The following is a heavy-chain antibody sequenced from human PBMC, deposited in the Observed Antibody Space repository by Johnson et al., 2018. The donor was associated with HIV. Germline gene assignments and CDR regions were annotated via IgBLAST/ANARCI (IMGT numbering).Heavy chain of an antibody. D-gene: IGHD2-8*02. J-gene: IGHJ3*02. Sequence: VQLVESGGGVVRPGGSLRLSCAASGFTFDDYGMNWVRQAPGKGLEWVSGINWNGGSTGSADSVKGRFTISRDNSKNTLFLQMNSLRAEDTAVYYCARPVSPWSAYDAFDIWGQGTMVTVSS. CDR1: GFTFDDYG. CDR3: ARPVSPWSAYDAFDI. V-gene: IGHV3-20*04. CDR2: INWNGGST.